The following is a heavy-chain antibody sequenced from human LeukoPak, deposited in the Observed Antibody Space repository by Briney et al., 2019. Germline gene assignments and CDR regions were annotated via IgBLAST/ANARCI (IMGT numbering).Heavy chain of an antibody. CDR1: GYTFTSNY. J-gene: IGHJ4*02. CDR2: IYPRDGST. Sequence: ASVKVSCTASGYTFTSNYIHWVRQAPGQGLEWMGMIYPRDGSTSYPQKFQGRVTVTRDTSTSTVHMELSGLRSEDTAVYYCARDQEGFDYWGQGTLVTVSS. CDR3: ARDQEGFDY. V-gene: IGHV1-46*01.